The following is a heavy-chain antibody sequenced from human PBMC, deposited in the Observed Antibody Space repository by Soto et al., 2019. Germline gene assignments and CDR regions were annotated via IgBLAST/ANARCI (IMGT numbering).Heavy chain of an antibody. Sequence: GGSVGLSCVASGFTFGSYAMTWVRQAPGKGLEWVSSISISGETTFYTDSVQSRFTISRDDSKNTLYLQMNSLRAEATTIYYCANSISPPGNGSDRWGQGGLVPGSS. J-gene: IGHJ5*02. CDR2: ISISGETT. D-gene: IGHD6-13*01. V-gene: IGHV3-23*01. CDR1: GFTFGSYA. CDR3: ANSISPPGNGSDR.